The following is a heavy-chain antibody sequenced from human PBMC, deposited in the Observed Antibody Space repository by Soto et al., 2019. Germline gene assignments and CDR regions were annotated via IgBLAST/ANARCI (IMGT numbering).Heavy chain of an antibody. D-gene: IGHD2-2*01. CDR1: GGFVNSDTHS. CDR2: IYSGGST. J-gene: IGHJ6*02. V-gene: IGHV4-61*01. Sequence: PSETLSLTCTVSGGFVNSDTHSWSWIRQTPGKRLEWIGFIYSGGSTKNPSLRSRVTMSVDTSKNQFSLELRSVIVADTAVYHCARFVRSCSATTCSTRADVWGQGITVTVYS. CDR3: ARFVRSCSATTCSTRADV.